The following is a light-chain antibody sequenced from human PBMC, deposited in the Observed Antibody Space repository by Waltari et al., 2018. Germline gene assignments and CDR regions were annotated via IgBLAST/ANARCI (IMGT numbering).Light chain of an antibody. CDR2: SAS. J-gene: IGKJ1*01. V-gene: IGKV3-11*01. Sequence: EIVLTHSPATLSLSPGERATLSCRASQSVSYSLAWYQQKPGQTPRLLIYSASNRATGIPARFSGSGSGSDFTLTISSLEPEDFAVYYCQQRSSWPRTFGQGTKVEIK. CDR3: QQRSSWPRT. CDR1: QSVSYS.